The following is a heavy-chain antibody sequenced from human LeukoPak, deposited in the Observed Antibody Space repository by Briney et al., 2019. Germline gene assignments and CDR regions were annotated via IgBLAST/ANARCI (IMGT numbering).Heavy chain of an antibody. CDR3: ATTTIRLGY. V-gene: IGHV4-61*02. Sequence: SQTLSLTCTVSGGSISSGSYYWSWIRQPAGKGLEWIGRIYSSGSTNYNPSLKSRVTISVDTSKNQFSLKLSSVTAADTAVYYCATTTIRLGYWGQGTLVTVSS. CDR2: IYSSGST. CDR1: GGSISSGSYY. J-gene: IGHJ4*02. D-gene: IGHD1-26*01.